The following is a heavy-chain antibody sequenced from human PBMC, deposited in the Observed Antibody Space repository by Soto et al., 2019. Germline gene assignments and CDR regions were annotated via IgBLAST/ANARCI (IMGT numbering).Heavy chain of an antibody. J-gene: IGHJ4*02. CDR2: INGDGTDT. CDR1: GFTFSMYW. V-gene: IGHV3-74*03. Sequence: EVQLVESGGGLVQPGGSLRLSCAASGFTFSMYWMHWVRQAPGKGLLWVSRINGDGTDTTYAESVKGRFTISRDNAKNTVYLQMNGLRAADTAVYYCAREVGRGSGSYYLDYWGQETLVTVSS. D-gene: IGHD3-16*01. CDR3: AREVGRGSGSYYLDY.